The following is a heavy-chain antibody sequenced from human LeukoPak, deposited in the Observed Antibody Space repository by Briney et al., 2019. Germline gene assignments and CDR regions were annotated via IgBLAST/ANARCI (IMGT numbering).Heavy chain of an antibody. CDR2: IRGSGGST. J-gene: IGHJ4*02. D-gene: IGHD5-18*01. CDR3: AKGTLPRGYRYGYDLYYFDY. Sequence: GGSLRLSCAASGFTVSSNYMNWVRQTPGKGLEWVTGIRGSGGSTYYADSVKGRFTISRDNSKNTLYLQMNSLRAEDTAVYYCAKGTLPRGYRYGYDLYYFDYWGQGTLVTVSS. V-gene: IGHV3-23*01. CDR1: GFTVSSNY.